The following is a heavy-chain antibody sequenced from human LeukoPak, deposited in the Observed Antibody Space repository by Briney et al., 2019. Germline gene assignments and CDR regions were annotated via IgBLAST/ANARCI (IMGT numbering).Heavy chain of an antibody. J-gene: IGHJ6*04. CDR3: ARARWVAVAPRDYYYYGMAV. D-gene: IGHD6-19*01. CDR2: IYTSGSS. V-gene: IGHV4-4*07. Sequence: SETQSLTCTVSGGSLSSYYWSWIRQPAGKGLEWIGRIYTSGSSNYNPYLTSRVTMPVDTTKNQFPLKLSSVTAADTAVYYCARARWVAVAPRDYYYYGMAVSGEGSTVTVSS. CDR1: GGSLSSYY.